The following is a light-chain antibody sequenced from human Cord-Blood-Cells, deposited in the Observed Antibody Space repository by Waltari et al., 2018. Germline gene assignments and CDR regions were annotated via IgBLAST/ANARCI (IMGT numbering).Light chain of an antibody. CDR1: SSMVGSYNL. J-gene: IGLJ3*02. Sequence: QSALTQPAAVSGSPGQSITIPCTGTSSMVGSYNLVSGYQQHPGKAPKLMIYEGRKRPSGVSNRFSGSKSGNTASLTISGLQAEDEADYYCCSYAGSSTWVFGGGTKLTVL. CDR3: CSYAGSSTWV. CDR2: EGR. V-gene: IGLV2-23*01.